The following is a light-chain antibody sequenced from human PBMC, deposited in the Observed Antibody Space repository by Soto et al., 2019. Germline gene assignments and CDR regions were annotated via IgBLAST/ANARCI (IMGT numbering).Light chain of an antibody. J-gene: IGKJ2*01. CDR1: QSISSW. CDR2: DAS. CDR3: QQYNSYPYT. Sequence: DIQMTQSPSTLSASVGDRVTITCRASQSISSWLAWYQQKRGKAPKLLIYDASSLESGVPSRFSGSGSGTEFTLTISSLQPDDFAIYYCQQYNSYPYTFGQGTKLEIK. V-gene: IGKV1-5*01.